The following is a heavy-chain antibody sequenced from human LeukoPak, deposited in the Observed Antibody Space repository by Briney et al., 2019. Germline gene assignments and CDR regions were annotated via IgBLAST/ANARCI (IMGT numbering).Heavy chain of an antibody. Sequence: HPGGSLRLSCAASGFTFSSYAMSWVRQAPGKGLEWVSAISGSGGSTYYADSVKGRFTISRDNSKNTLYLQMNTLRAEDTAVYYCAKDREYSYVYDAFDIWGQGTLVTVSS. V-gene: IGHV3-23*01. J-gene: IGHJ3*02. D-gene: IGHD3-16*01. CDR3: AKDREYSYVYDAFDI. CDR1: GFTFSSYA. CDR2: ISGSGGST.